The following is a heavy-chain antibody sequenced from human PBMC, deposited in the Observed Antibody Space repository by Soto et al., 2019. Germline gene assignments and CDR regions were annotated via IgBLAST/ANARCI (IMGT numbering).Heavy chain of an antibody. J-gene: IGHJ5*02. V-gene: IGHV1-69*06. Sequence: QVQLVQSGAEVKTPGSSVKVSCKAFGSTFNSFSIDWLRQAPGQGLEWMGGIIPMSGRPNYAQKFQGRVTFSADKSANTVYMELSRLTYEDTAVYYCTRRGRESANWFDPWGQGTLVTVSS. CDR2: IIPMSGRP. CDR3: TRRGRESANWFDP. CDR1: GSTFNSFS.